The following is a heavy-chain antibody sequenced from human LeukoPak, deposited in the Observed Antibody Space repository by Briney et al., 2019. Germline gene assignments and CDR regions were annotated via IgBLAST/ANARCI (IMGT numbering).Heavy chain of an antibody. J-gene: IGHJ4*02. V-gene: IGHV4-34*01. Sequence: SETLSLTCAVYGGSFSGYYWSWIRQPPAKGLEWIGEINHSGSTNYNPSLKSRVIRSVDTSKNQFSLKLSSVPAADTAVYYGARTGNHCSSTSCYVYWGQGTLVTVSS. CDR2: INHSGST. CDR3: ARTGNHCSSTSCYVY. CDR1: GGSFSGYY. D-gene: IGHD2-2*01.